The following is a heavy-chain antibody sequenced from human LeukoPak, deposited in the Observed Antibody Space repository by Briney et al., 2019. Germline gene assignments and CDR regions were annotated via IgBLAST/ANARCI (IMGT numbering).Heavy chain of an antibody. CDR2: IRYDGSNK. Sequence: PGGSLRLSCAASGFTFSSYGMHWVRQAPGKGLEWVAFIRYDGSNKYYADSVKGRFTISRDNSKNTLYLQMNSLRAEDTAVYYCAGTYYYDSSGYSAFDIWGQGTMVTVSS. V-gene: IGHV3-30*02. D-gene: IGHD3-22*01. J-gene: IGHJ3*02. CDR3: AGTYYYDSSGYSAFDI. CDR1: GFTFSSYG.